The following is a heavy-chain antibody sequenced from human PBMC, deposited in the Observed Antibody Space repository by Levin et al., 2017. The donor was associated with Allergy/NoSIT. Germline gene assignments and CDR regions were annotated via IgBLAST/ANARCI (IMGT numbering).Heavy chain of an antibody. D-gene: IGHD2-2*02. CDR3: AKLFCSSTNCYTQLDYYYYYMDV. J-gene: IGHJ6*03. V-gene: IGHV3-30*18. Sequence: LSLTCAASGFTFSNYGMHWVRQAPGKGLEWLTSISYDGINEYYANSVKGRFTISRDNSKNTLYLQMSRLRADDTAVYFCAKLFCSSTNCYTQLDYYYYYMDVWGKGTTVTVSS. CDR2: ISYDGINE. CDR1: GFTFSNYG.